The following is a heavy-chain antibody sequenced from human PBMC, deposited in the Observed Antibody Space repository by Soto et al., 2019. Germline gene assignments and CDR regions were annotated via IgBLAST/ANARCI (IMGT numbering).Heavy chain of an antibody. D-gene: IGHD1-26*01. V-gene: IGHV3-30*03. CDR3: ARDRGDDYYRRYFDY. Sequence: GGSLRLSCAASGCSFSNYAMHWVRQAPGKGLEWVAAVLYDGRNTYYGDSVKGRFTISRDNSKNIVYLEMDSLRDEDTAVYYCARDRGDDYYRRYFDYWGQGALVTVSS. J-gene: IGHJ4*02. CDR2: VLYDGRNT. CDR1: GCSFSNYA.